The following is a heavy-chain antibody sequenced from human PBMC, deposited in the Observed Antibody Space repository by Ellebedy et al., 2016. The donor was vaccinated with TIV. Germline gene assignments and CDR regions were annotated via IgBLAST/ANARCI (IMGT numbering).Heavy chain of an antibody. CDR2: IYHSGSA. V-gene: IGHV4-30-2*01. CDR1: GGSISSGGYS. J-gene: IGHJ4*02. CDR3: ARGGASSKYFDY. Sequence: MPSETLSLTCAVSGGSISSGGYSWNWIRQPPGKGLEWIGYIYHSGSAYYNPSLKSRVTISVDTSKNQFSLELSSVTAADTAVYYCARGGASSKYFDYWGQGTLVTVSS.